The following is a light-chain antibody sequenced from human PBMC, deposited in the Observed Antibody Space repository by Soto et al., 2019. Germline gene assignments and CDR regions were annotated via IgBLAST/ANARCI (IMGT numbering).Light chain of an antibody. Sequence: DIVLTQSPAYLSLSPGERVTLSCRASQSVTSYLAWYQQKPGQTPRLLIYDAFNRATGIPDRFSGSGSGTDSTLTISSLEPEDSAVYYCQQRSNWPPEFTFGQGTRVEIK. CDR1: QSVTSY. CDR2: DAF. J-gene: IGKJ2*01. CDR3: QQRSNWPPEFT. V-gene: IGKV3-11*01.